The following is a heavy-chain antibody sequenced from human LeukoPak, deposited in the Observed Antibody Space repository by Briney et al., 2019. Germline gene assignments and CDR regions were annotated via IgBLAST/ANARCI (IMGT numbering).Heavy chain of an antibody. CDR2: IIPIFGTA. J-gene: IGHJ4*02. Sequence: GASVKVSCKASGGTFSSYAISWVRQAPGQGLEWMGGIIPIFGTANYAQKFQGRVTITADESTSTAYMELSSLRPEDTAVYYCARDGGYYYDSSGSYYFDYWGQGTLVTVSS. CDR3: ARDGGYYYDSSGSYYFDY. V-gene: IGHV1-69*01. CDR1: GGTFSSYA. D-gene: IGHD3-22*01.